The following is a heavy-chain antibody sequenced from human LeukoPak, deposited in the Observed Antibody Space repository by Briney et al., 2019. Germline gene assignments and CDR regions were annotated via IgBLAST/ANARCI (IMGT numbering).Heavy chain of an antibody. D-gene: IGHD5-12*01. CDR2: IHTSGVT. Sequence: SETLSLTCTVSGGPMGNYFWTWIRQPPGKALEWIGFIHTSGVTDYNPSLKSRVTFSVDTSKKQFSLKLSSVTAADAAVYYCARHKGGRYSESYLDSWGQATLVTVSS. J-gene: IGHJ4*02. CDR1: GGPMGNYF. CDR3: ARHKGGRYSESYLDS. V-gene: IGHV4-4*09.